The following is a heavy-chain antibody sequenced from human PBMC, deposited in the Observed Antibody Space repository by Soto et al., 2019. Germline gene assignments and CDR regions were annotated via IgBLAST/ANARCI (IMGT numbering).Heavy chain of an antibody. V-gene: IGHV4-39*01. CDR1: GGSISSSSYY. J-gene: IGHJ4*02. CDR2: IYYSGST. CDR3: AGAKWIQLWFC. D-gene: IGHD5-18*01. Sequence: QLQLQESGPGLVKPSETLSLTCTVSGGSISSSSYYWGWIRHPPGKGLEWIGSIYYSGSTYYNHSLKGRLPITVDTPKNKFSLKLSSVTAADPAVYYCAGAKWIQLWFCWGQGTLVTVSS.